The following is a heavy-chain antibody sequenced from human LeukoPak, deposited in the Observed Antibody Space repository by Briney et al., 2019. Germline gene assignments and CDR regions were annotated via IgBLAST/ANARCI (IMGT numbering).Heavy chain of an antibody. V-gene: IGHV3-48*01. J-gene: IGHJ4*02. Sequence: PGGSLRLSCAASGFTFRSYSMNWVRAAPGKGLEWVSYIRSRSSTRYYADSVKGRFTISRDNAKNTLYLQMNSLRAEDTAVYYCAREGGGYNNRGFDNWGQGTLVTVSS. CDR3: AREGGGYNNRGFDN. D-gene: IGHD5-24*01. CDR1: GFTFRSYS. CDR2: IRSRSSTR.